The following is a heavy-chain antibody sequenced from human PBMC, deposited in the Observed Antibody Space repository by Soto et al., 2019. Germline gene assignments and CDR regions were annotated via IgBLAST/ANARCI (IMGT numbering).Heavy chain of an antibody. Sequence: EASVKVSCKASGGTFSSYAISWVRQAPGQELEWMGGIIPIFGTANYAQKFQGRVTITADESTSTAYMELSSLRSEDTAVYYCASGPVVVAAALGYFDYWGQGTLVTVSS. D-gene: IGHD2-15*01. CDR1: GGTFSSYA. CDR2: IIPIFGTA. CDR3: ASGPVVVAAALGYFDY. J-gene: IGHJ4*02. V-gene: IGHV1-69*13.